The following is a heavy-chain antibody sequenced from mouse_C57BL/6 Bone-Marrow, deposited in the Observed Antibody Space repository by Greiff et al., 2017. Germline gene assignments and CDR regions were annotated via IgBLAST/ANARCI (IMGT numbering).Heavy chain of an antibody. CDR1: GYTFTDYY. V-gene: IGHV1-26*01. Sequence: VQLQQSGPELVKPGASVKISCKASGYTFTDYYMNWVKQSHGKSLEWIGDINPNNGGTSYNQKLKGKARLTVDKSSSTAYMELRSLTSEDSAVYYCANNDSDIYCAMDYWGQGTSVTVSS. CDR3: ANNDSDIYCAMDY. J-gene: IGHJ4*01. D-gene: IGHD2-4*01. CDR2: INPNNGGT.